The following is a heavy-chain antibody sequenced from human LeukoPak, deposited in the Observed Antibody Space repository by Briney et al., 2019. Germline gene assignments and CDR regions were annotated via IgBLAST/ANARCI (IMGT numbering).Heavy chain of an antibody. CDR1: GFTFSNAW. J-gene: IGHJ4*02. D-gene: IGHD3-10*01. CDR3: TTSYSDYYGSGSYSDY. Sequence: GGSLRLSCAASGFTFSNAWMSWVRQAPGKGLERVGRIKSKTDGGTTDYAAPGKGRLTISRDDSKNTLYLQMNSLKTEDAAVYYCTTSYSDYYGSGSYSDYWGQGTLVTVSS. CDR2: IKSKTDGGTT. V-gene: IGHV3-15*01.